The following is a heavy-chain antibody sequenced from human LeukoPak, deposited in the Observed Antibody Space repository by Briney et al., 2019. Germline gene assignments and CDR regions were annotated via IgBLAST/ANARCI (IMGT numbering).Heavy chain of an antibody. Sequence: SVKVSCKASGGTFSSYAISWGRQAPGQGLEWMGGIIPIFGTANYAQKFQGRVTITADKSTSTAYMELSSLRSEDTAVYYCARVTFQGDAFDIWGQGTMVPVSS. CDR3: ARVTFQGDAFDI. J-gene: IGHJ3*02. V-gene: IGHV1-69*06. CDR1: GGTFSSYA. D-gene: IGHD3-16*01. CDR2: IIPIFGTA.